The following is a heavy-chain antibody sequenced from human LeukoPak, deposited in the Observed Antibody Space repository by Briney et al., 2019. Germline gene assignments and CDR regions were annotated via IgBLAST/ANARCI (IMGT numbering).Heavy chain of an antibody. CDR2: INPNSGGT. CDR3: ARAGAAADPQFDFDYYYGMDV. J-gene: IGHJ6*02. V-gene: IGHV1-2*06. D-gene: IGHD6-13*01. Sequence: ASVKVSCKASGYTFTCYYMHWVRQAPGQGLEWMGRINPNSGGTNYAQKFQGRVTMTRDTSISTAYMELSRLRSDDTAVYYCARAGAAADPQFDFDYYYGMDVWGQGTTVTVSS. CDR1: GYTFTCYY.